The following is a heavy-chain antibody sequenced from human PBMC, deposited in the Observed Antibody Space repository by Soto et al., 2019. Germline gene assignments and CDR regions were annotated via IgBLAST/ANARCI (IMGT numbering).Heavy chain of an antibody. CDR1: GGSISSGGYS. CDR2: IYHSGST. CDR3: AREGVAPYYYYGMDV. Sequence: TSETLSLTCAVSGGSISSGGYSWSWIRQPPGKGLEWIGYIYHSGSTYYNPSLKSRVTMTTDTSTSTVYMELRSLRSDDTAVYYCAREGVAPYYYYGMDVWGQGTPVTVSS. V-gene: IGHV4-30-2*01. J-gene: IGHJ6*02. D-gene: IGHD5-12*01.